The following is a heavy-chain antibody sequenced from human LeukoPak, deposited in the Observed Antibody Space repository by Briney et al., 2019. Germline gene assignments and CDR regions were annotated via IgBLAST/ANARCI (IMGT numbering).Heavy chain of an antibody. CDR1: GGSFSGYY. V-gene: IGHV4-34*01. D-gene: IGHD6-19*01. J-gene: IGHJ6*03. Sequence: SETLSLTCAVYGGSFSGYYWSWIRQPPGKGLEWIGEINHSGSTNYNPSLKSRVTISVDTSKNQFSLKLSSVTAADTAVYYCARADWAVAGVYYYYYMDVWGKGTTVTVSS. CDR2: INHSGST. CDR3: ARADWAVAGVYYYYYMDV.